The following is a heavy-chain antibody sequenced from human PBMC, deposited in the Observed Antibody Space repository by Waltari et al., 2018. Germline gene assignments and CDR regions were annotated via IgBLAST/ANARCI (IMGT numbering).Heavy chain of an antibody. CDR3: ASSYSSSSPDAVDI. CDR2: IYYSGRT. D-gene: IGHD6-6*01. CDR1: GGSISSSSYY. Sequence: QLQLQESGPGLVKPSETLSLTCTVSGGSISSSSYYWGWIRQPPGKGLEWIGSIYYSGRTDYNPSLKSRVTISVDTSKNQFSLKLSSVTAADTAVYYCASSYSSSSPDAVDIWGQGTMVTVSS. V-gene: IGHV4-39*01. J-gene: IGHJ3*02.